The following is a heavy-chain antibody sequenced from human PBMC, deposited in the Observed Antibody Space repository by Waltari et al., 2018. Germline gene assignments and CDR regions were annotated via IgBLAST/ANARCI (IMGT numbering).Heavy chain of an antibody. Sequence: EVQLVESGGGLIQHGGSLRLYCAETGFSVSSDYMSWVRQAPGKGLEWISVIHSGGTTYYSDSVKGRFTISRDNSKNTLYLQMNSLRAEDTAVYYCARVQGWPTIPDYWGQGTLVTVSS. J-gene: IGHJ4*02. CDR2: IHSGGTT. CDR1: GFSVSSDY. V-gene: IGHV3-53*01. D-gene: IGHD2-15*01. CDR3: ARVQGWPTIPDY.